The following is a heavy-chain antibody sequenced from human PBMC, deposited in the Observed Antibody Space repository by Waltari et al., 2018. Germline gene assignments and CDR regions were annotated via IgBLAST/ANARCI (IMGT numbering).Heavy chain of an antibody. V-gene: IGHV3-23*01. J-gene: IGHJ4*02. CDR3: AKDRGYSYGPLDY. CDR1: GFTFSSYA. D-gene: IGHD5-18*01. CDR2: ISGSGGST. Sequence: EVQLLESGGGLVQPGGSLRLSCAASGFTFSSYAMSWVRQAPGKGLEWVSAISGSGGSTYYADSVKCRFTISRDNSKNTLYLQMNSLRAEDTAVYYCAKDRGYSYGPLDYWGQGTLVTVSS.